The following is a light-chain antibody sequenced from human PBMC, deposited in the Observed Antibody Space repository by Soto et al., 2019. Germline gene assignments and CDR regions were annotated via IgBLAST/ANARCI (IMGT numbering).Light chain of an antibody. V-gene: IGKV1-5*01. CDR2: DAS. J-gene: IGKJ1*01. CDR1: QSISSW. Sequence: DIKMSLSPSALSASVGDRVTVTCRASQSISSWLAWYQQKPGKAPKLLIYDASSLQSGVPSRFSGSGSETEFTLTISSLQPDDFATYYCQQYNTFPWTFGQGTKVDIK. CDR3: QQYNTFPWT.